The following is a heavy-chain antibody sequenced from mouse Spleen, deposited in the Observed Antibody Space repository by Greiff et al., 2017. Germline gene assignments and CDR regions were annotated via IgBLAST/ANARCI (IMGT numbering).Heavy chain of an antibody. V-gene: IGHV1-26*01. CDR3: ARESGSSYGWFAY. J-gene: IGHJ3*01. CDR1: GYTFTDYY. CDR2: INPNNGGT. Sequence: VQLQQSGPELVKPGASVKISCKASGYTFTDYYMNWVKQSPGKSLEWIGDINPNNGGTSYNQKFKGKATLTVDKSSSTAYMELRSLTSEDSAVYYCARESGSSYGWFAYWGQGTLVTGSA. D-gene: IGHD1-1*01.